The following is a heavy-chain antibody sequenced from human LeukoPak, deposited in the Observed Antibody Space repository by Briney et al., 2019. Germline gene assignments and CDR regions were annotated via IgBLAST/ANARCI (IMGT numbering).Heavy chain of an antibody. V-gene: IGHV3-23*01. Sequence: SRGSLRLSCAASGFTFSSYAMSWVRQAPGKGLEWVSAISGSGGSTYYADSVKGRFTISRDNSKNTLYLQMNSLRAEDTAVYYCAKDDTPMIVVVITTFSYWGQGTLVTVSS. CDR2: ISGSGGST. CDR1: GFTFSSYA. J-gene: IGHJ4*02. D-gene: IGHD3-22*01. CDR3: AKDDTPMIVVVITTFSY.